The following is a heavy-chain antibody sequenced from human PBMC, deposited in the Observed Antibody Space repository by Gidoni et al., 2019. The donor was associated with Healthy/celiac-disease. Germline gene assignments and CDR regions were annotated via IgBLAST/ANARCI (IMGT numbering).Heavy chain of an antibody. CDR1: GFTFSSYS. Sequence: EVQLVESGGGLVKPGGSLRLSCAASGFTFSSYSMNWVRQAPGKGLEWFSSISSSSSYIYYADSVKGLFTISRDNAKNSLYLQMNSLRAEDTAVYYCARDPNRVPAAIVAFDIWGQGTMVTVSS. CDR2: ISSSSSYI. V-gene: IGHV3-21*01. CDR3: ARDPNRVPAAIVAFDI. J-gene: IGHJ3*02. D-gene: IGHD2-2*01.